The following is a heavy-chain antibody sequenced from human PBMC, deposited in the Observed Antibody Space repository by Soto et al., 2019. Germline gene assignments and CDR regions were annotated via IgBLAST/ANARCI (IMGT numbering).Heavy chain of an antibody. CDR3: AIDLWGHTH. J-gene: IGHJ4*02. CDR1: GFTFSDHA. V-gene: IGHV3-23*01. D-gene: IGHD3-16*01. CDR2: ISGGGTGA. Sequence: EVQLLESGGGLVQPGGSLRLSCTASGFTFSDHAMTWVRQAPGKGLEWLSGISGGGTGAYYADSVKGRFTVSRDNSNNPVFLQMDSLRFEVTAVYYCAIDLWGHTHWGQGTLVTVSS.